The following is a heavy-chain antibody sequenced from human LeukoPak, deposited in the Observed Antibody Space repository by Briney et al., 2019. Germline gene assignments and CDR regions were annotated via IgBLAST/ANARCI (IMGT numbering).Heavy chain of an antibody. CDR1: GFTFSNAW. CDR2: IKSKTDGCTT. J-gene: IGHJ4*02. D-gene: IGHD3-10*01. V-gene: IGHV3-15*01. CDR3: TTPGLYYYGPDY. Sequence: KPGGSLRLSCAASGFTFSNAWMRWVRQAPGKGVEWVGRIKSKTDGCTTDYAGPVKGRFTISRDDSKNTLYLQMNSLKTEDTAVYYCTTPGLYYYGPDYWGQGTLVTVSS.